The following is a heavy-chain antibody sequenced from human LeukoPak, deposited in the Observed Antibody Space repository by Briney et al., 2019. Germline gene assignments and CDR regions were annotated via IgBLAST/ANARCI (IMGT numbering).Heavy chain of an antibody. D-gene: IGHD3-16*01. CDR3: AKRGDRYYYYMDV. J-gene: IGHJ6*03. CDR1: GFTVSSNY. CDR2: ISGSGGST. Sequence: GGSLRLSCAASGFTVSSNYMSWVRQAPGKGLEWVSAISGSGGSTYYADSVKGRFTISRDNSKNTLYLQMNSLRAEDTAVYYCAKRGDRYYYYMDVWGKGTTVTVSS. V-gene: IGHV3-23*01.